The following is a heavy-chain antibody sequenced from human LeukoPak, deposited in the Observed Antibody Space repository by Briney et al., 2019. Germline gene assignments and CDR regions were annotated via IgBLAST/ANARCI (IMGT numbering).Heavy chain of an antibody. D-gene: IGHD5-24*01. CDR1: GFTFSSYA. V-gene: IGHV3-23*01. Sequence: PGGSLRLSRAASGFTFSSYAMSWVRQAPGKGLEWVSAISGSGGSTYYADSVKGRFTISRDNSKNTLYLQMNSLRAEDTAVYYCAKVDGYNYYFDYWGQGTLVTVSS. J-gene: IGHJ4*02. CDR2: ISGSGGST. CDR3: AKVDGYNYYFDY.